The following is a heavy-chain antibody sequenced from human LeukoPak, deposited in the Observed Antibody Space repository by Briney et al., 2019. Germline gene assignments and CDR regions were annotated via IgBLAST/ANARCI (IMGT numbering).Heavy chain of an antibody. Sequence: ASVKVSCKASGYTFTSYDINWVRQATGQGLEWMGWMNPNSGNTGYAQKFQGRVTMTRNTSISTAYMELSSLRPEDTAVYYCARSPLRFLEWLLSSGMDVWGQGTTVTVSS. J-gene: IGHJ6*02. V-gene: IGHV1-8*01. CDR2: MNPNSGNT. CDR3: ARSPLRFLEWLLSSGMDV. D-gene: IGHD3-3*01. CDR1: GYTFTSYD.